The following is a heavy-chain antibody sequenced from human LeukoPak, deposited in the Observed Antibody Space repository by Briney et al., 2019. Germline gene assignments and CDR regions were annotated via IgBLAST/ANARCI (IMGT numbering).Heavy chain of an antibody. D-gene: IGHD6-19*01. CDR2: IVVGSGNT. V-gene: IGHV1-58*02. CDR1: GFTFTSSA. Sequence: GASVKVSCKASGFTFTSSAMQWVRQARGQRLEWIGWIVVGSGNTNYAQKFQGRVTITADKSTSTAYMELSSLRSEDTAVYYCAMGLVLSPNYYYYYMDVWGKGTTVTVSS. J-gene: IGHJ6*03. CDR3: AMGLVLSPNYYYYYMDV.